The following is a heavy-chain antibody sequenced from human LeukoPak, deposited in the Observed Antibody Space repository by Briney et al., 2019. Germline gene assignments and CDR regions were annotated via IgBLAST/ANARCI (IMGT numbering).Heavy chain of an antibody. CDR1: GGSISSSSYY. CDR3: ARDSYYDSSGYNWYFDL. V-gene: IGHV4-30-4*08. CDR2: IYYSGST. D-gene: IGHD3-22*01. J-gene: IGHJ2*01. Sequence: SETLSLTCTVSGGSISSSSYYWGWIRQPPGKGLEWIGYIYYSGSTYYNPSLKSRVTISVDTSKNQFSLKLSSVTAADTAVYYCARDSYYDSSGYNWYFDLWGRGTLVTVSS.